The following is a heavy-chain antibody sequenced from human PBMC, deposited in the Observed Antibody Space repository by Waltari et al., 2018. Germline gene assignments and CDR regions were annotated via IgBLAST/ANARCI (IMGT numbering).Heavy chain of an antibody. V-gene: IGHV1-8*03. J-gene: IGHJ6*02. CDR2: MNPNSGNT. Sequence: QVQLVQSGAEVKKPGASVKVSCKASGYTFTSYDINWVRQATGQGLEWMGWMNPNSGNTGYAQKFQGRVTITRNTSISTAYMELSSLRSEDTAVYYCARYSSGWYRGYYYYYGMDVWGQGTTVTVSS. CDR1: GYTFTSYD. D-gene: IGHD6-19*01. CDR3: ARYSSGWYRGYYYYYGMDV.